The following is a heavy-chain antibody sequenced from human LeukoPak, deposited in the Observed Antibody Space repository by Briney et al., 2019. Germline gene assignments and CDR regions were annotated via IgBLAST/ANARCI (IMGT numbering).Heavy chain of an antibody. J-gene: IGHJ4*02. CDR2: IRSKAYGGTT. CDR3: TRGGYYDSSGYPYFDY. V-gene: IGHV3-49*03. D-gene: IGHD3-22*01. Sequence: GGSLRLSCTASGFTFGDYAMSWFRQAPGKGLEWVGFIRSKAYGGTTEYAASVKGRFTISRDDSKSIAYLQMNSLKTEDTAVYFCTRGGYYDSSGYPYFDYWGQGTLVTVSS. CDR1: GFTFGDYA.